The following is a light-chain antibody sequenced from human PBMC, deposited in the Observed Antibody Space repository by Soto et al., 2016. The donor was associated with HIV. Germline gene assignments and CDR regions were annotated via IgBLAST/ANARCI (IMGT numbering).Light chain of an antibody. CDR2: QDS. CDR3: QAWDSSTVV. Sequence: SYELTQPPSVSVSPGQTASITCSGDKLGDKYACWYQQKPGQSPVLVIYQDSKRPSGIPERFSGSNSGNTATLTISGTQAMDGADYYCQAWDSSTVVFGGRTKLTVL. J-gene: IGLJ2*01. V-gene: IGLV3-1*01. CDR1: KLGDKY.